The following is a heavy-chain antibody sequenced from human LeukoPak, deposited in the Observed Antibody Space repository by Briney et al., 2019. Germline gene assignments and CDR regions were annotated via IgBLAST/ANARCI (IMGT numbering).Heavy chain of an antibody. D-gene: IGHD6-19*01. Sequence: ASVKVSCKASGYTFTSYGISWVRQAPGQGLEWMGWISAYNGNTNYAQNLQGRVTMTTDTSTTTAYMELRSLRFDDTAVYYCARMYSSGWPLECLDVWGQGTMVTVSS. CDR3: ARMYSSGWPLECLDV. V-gene: IGHV1-18*01. CDR1: GYTFTSYG. J-gene: IGHJ3*01. CDR2: ISAYNGNT.